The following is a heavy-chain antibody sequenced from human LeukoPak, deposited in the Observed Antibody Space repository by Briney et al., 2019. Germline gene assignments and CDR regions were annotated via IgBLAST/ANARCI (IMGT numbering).Heavy chain of an antibody. Sequence: GGSLRLSCAASGFTFSSYGMHWVRQAPGKGLEWVAVISYDGSNKYYADSVKGRFTISRDNSKNTLYLQMNSLRAEDTAVYYCARLASMVTSNWFDPWGQGTLVTVSS. D-gene: IGHD2-21*02. CDR1: GFTFSSYG. V-gene: IGHV3-30*03. J-gene: IGHJ5*02. CDR3: ARLASMVTSNWFDP. CDR2: ISYDGSNK.